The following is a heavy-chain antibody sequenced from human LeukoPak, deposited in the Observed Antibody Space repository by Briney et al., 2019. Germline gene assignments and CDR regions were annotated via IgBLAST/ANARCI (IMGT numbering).Heavy chain of an antibody. Sequence: GGSLRLSCAASGFTFSNAWMSWVRQAPGKGLEWVGRIKSKTDGGTTDYAAPVKGRFTISRDDSKNTLYLQMNSLKTEDTAVYYCAKGIAAAAVRGFDYWGQGTLVTVSS. CDR3: AKGIAAAAVRGFDY. J-gene: IGHJ4*02. D-gene: IGHD6-13*01. V-gene: IGHV3-15*01. CDR1: GFTFSNAW. CDR2: IKSKTDGGTT.